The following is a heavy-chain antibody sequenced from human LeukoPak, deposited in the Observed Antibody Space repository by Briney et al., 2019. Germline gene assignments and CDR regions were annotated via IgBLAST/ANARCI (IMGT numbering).Heavy chain of an antibody. V-gene: IGHV3-30*03. CDR2: ISYDGSNK. J-gene: IGHJ4*02. D-gene: IGHD2-2*01. CDR3: ARDRGSGYCSSTSCFSFDY. Sequence: PGGSLRLSCAASGFTFSSYGMHWVRQAPGKGLEWVAVISYDGSNKYYADSVKGRFTITRDNSNNTLYLQMNSLRAEDTAVYYCARDRGSGYCSSTSCFSFDYWGQGTLVIVSS. CDR1: GFTFSSYG.